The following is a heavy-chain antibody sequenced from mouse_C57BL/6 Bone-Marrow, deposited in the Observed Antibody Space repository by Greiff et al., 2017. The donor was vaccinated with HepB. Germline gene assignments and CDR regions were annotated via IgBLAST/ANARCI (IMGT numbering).Heavy chain of an antibody. CDR1: GYTFTDYE. V-gene: IGHV1-15*01. Sequence: VKLQESGAELVRPGASVTLSSKASGYTFTDYEMHWVKQTPVHGLEWIGAIDPETGGTAYNQKFKGKAILTADKSSSTAYMELRSLTSEDSAVYYCTDFDYWGQGTTLTGSS. J-gene: IGHJ2*01. CDR2: IDPETGGT. CDR3: TDFDY.